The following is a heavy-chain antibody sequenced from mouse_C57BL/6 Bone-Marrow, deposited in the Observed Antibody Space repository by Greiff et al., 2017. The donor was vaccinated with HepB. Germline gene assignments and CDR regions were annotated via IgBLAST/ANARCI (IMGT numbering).Heavy chain of an antibody. Sequence: VQLQQPGAELVMPGASVKLSCKASGYTFTSYWMHWVKQRPGQGLEWIGEIDPSDSYTNYNQKFKGKSTLTVDKSSSTAYMQLSSLTSEDSAVYYCAIVYYGYDVGYYFDYWGQGTTLTVSS. V-gene: IGHV1-69*01. J-gene: IGHJ2*01. CDR1: GYTFTSYW. CDR2: IDPSDSYT. CDR3: AIVYYGYDVGYYFDY. D-gene: IGHD2-2*01.